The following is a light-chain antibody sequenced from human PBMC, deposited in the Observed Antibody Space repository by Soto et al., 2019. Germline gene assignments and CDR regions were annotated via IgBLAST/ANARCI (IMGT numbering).Light chain of an antibody. J-gene: IGKJ4*01. Sequence: EIVLTQSPGTLSLSPGERATLSCRASQSVSSSFLAWYQQKPGQAPRLLIYGASSRATGILDRFSGSGSGTDFTLTISRLEPEDVAVYYCQQHDRSPLTFGGGTKVEIK. CDR1: QSVSSSF. V-gene: IGKV3-20*01. CDR3: QQHDRSPLT. CDR2: GAS.